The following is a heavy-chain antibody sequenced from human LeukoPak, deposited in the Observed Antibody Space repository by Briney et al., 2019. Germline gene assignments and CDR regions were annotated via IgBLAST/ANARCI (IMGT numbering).Heavy chain of an antibody. CDR3: ARRGLRDYYYYMDV. D-gene: IGHD5-18*01. CDR2: IYYSGST. Sequence: SETLSLTCTVSGDSISSYYWSWIRQPPGKGLEWIGYIYYSGSTNYNPSLKSRVTISVDTSKNQFSLKLSSVTAADTAVYYCARRGLRDYYYYMDVWGKGTTVTISS. CDR1: GDSISSYY. J-gene: IGHJ6*03. V-gene: IGHV4-59*01.